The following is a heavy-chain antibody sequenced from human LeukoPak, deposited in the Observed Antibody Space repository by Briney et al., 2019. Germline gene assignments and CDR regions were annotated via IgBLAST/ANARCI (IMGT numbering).Heavy chain of an antibody. CDR1: GGSISSYY. CDR3: AREYEAWFDP. V-gene: IGHV4-59*01. CDR2: IYYSGST. D-gene: IGHD2-8*01. Sequence: PSETLSLTCTVSGGSISSYYWSWTRQPPGKGLEWIGYIYYSGSTNYNPSLKSRVTISVDTSKNKFSLNLNSVTAADTAVYYCAREYEAWFDPWGQGTLVTVSS. J-gene: IGHJ5*02.